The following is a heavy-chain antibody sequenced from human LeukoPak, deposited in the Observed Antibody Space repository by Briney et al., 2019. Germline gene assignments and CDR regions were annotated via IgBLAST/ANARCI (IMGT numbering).Heavy chain of an antibody. Sequence: RSGGSLRLSCAASGFTFSNYALSWVRQAPGKGLEWVSIISYSDGSTYYGDSVKGRFTISRDNSKNTVYLQMNSLRAEDTAVYYCAKVVVMYYFDYWGQGTLVTVSS. J-gene: IGHJ4*02. CDR1: GFTFSNYA. V-gene: IGHV3-23*01. D-gene: IGHD2-21*01. CDR3: AKVVVMYYFDY. CDR2: ISYSDGST.